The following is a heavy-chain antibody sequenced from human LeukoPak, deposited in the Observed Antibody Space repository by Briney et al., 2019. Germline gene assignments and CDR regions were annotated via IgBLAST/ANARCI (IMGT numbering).Heavy chain of an antibody. CDR3: ARSPQWELRNGYFDY. CDR2: INWNGGST. D-gene: IGHD1-26*01. J-gene: IGHJ4*02. CDR1: GFTFDDYG. Sequence: GGSLSLSFEASGFTFDDYGMSWVRQAPGKGLEWVSGINWNGGSTGYADSVKGRFTISRDNAKNSLYLQMNSLRAEDTALYYCARSPQWELRNGYFDYWGQGTLVTVSS. V-gene: IGHV3-20*03.